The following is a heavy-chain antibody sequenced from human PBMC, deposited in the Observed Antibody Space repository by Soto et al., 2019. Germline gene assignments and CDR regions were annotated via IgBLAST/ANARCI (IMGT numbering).Heavy chain of an antibody. Sequence: GASVKVSCKASGYIFTSYVMEWVRQAPGQRLEWMGWINAGNGNTKYPQKFQGRVTITRDTSANTAYMELSSLRSEDTAVYYCARSAPPIEYWGQGTLVTVSS. CDR2: INAGNGNT. V-gene: IGHV1-3*01. CDR3: ARSAPPIEY. CDR1: GYIFTSYV. J-gene: IGHJ4*02.